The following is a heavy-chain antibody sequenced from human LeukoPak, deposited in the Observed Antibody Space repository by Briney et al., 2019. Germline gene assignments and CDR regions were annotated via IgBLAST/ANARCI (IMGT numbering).Heavy chain of an antibody. Sequence: ASVKVSCKASGYTFTSYDINWVGQATGQGLEWMGWMNPNSGNTGYAQKFQGRVTMTRNTSISTAYMELSSLRSEDTAVYYCARYGSSSASVFYGMDVWGQGTTVTVSS. V-gene: IGHV1-8*01. D-gene: IGHD6-13*01. J-gene: IGHJ6*02. CDR3: ARYGSSSASVFYGMDV. CDR1: GYTFTSYD. CDR2: MNPNSGNT.